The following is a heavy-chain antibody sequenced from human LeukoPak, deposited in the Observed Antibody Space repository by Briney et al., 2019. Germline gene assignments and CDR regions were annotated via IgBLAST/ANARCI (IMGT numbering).Heavy chain of an antibody. Sequence: SETLSLTCSVSGDSISGGRNYWGWIRQSPGKGLEWIASIYSSGNTHSNPSLKSRVSISVDTSKNQVSLKLYSVTASDAAIYYCARHLSGTTMSHYFDFWGQGTLVTVSS. V-gene: IGHV4-39*01. CDR2: IYSSGNT. D-gene: IGHD1-1*01. CDR3: ARHLSGTTMSHYFDF. CDR1: GDSISGGRNY. J-gene: IGHJ4*02.